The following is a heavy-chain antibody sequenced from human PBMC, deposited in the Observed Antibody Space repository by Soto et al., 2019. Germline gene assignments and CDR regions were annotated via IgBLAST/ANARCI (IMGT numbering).Heavy chain of an antibody. V-gene: IGHV1-3*01. Sequence: QVQLVQSGAEVKKPGASVRLSCKVSGKSFDNFAVHWVRQTPGQRPEWMGRINVGDDKTKYSEKFQGRVIVSYDTSATTAYMEPRALSSEDTAVYYCARAKYDYIWGSYHPFDQWAQGAQVT. D-gene: IGHD3-16*02. CDR2: INVGDDKT. CDR1: GKSFDNFA. J-gene: IGHJ4*02. CDR3: ARAKYDYIWGSYHPFDQ.